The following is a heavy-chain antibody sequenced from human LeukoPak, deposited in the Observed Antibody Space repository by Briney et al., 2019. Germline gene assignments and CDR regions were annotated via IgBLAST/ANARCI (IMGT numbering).Heavy chain of an antibody. J-gene: IGHJ5*02. D-gene: IGHD6-19*01. CDR2: INPNSGGT. V-gene: IGHV1-2*02. CDR1: GYTFTGYY. Sequence: ASVKVSCKASGYTFTGYYMYWVRQAPGQGLEWMGWINPNSGGTNYAQKFQGRVTMTRDTSISTAYMELSRLRSDDTAVYYCARGGSGWYRTWFDPWGQGTLVTVSS. CDR3: ARGGSGWYRTWFDP.